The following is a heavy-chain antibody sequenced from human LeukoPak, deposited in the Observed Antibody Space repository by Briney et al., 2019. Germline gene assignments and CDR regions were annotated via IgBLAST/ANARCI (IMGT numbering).Heavy chain of an antibody. D-gene: IGHD3-10*01. Sequence: SETLSPTCTVSGGSISSGGYYWSWIRQPPGKGLEWIGYIYHSGSTYYNPSLKSRVTISVDTSKNQFSLKLSSVTAADTAVYYCARTILWFGPYYFDYWGQGTLVTVSS. J-gene: IGHJ4*02. CDR3: ARTILWFGPYYFDY. CDR1: GGSISSGGYY. CDR2: IYHSGST. V-gene: IGHV4-30-2*02.